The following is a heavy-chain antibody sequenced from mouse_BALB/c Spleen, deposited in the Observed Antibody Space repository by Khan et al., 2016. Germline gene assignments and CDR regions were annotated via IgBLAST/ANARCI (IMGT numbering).Heavy chain of an antibody. D-gene: IGHD1-2*01. V-gene: IGHV5-6*01. CDR3: ARPITTPTSNWFAY. CDR2: INSGGTYT. J-gene: IGHJ3*01. CDR1: GFTFSTSV. Sequence: EVELVESGGDLVKPGGSLKLSCSASGFTFSTSVMSWVRQTPDKRLEWVATINSGGTYTYYPDSVKGRFTISRDTAKNTLYLQMSSLKSEDTAMYYCARPITTPTSNWFAYWGQGPLVTVSA.